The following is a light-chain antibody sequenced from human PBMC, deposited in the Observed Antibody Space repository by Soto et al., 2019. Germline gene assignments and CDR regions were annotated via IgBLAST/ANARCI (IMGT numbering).Light chain of an antibody. CDR3: QSYDSSLSGSYV. Sequence: QSFLAQPPSIAGVPRERVSISFTGSSSKIRAGYDVHWYQQLPGTAPKLLIYGNSNRPSGVPDRFSGSKSGTSASLAITGLQAEDEADYYCQSYDSSLSGSYVFGNGTKVTVL. CDR2: GNS. J-gene: IGLJ1*01. CDR1: SSKIRAGYD. V-gene: IGLV1-40*01.